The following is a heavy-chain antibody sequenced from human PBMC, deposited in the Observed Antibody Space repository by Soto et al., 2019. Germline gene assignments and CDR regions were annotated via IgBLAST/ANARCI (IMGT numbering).Heavy chain of an antibody. D-gene: IGHD2-21*01. J-gene: IGHJ4*02. Sequence: QVQLVESGGGVVQPGRSLRLSCAASGFTLSSYGMHWVRQAPVKGLEWVAGIWYDGSNKYYGDSVKGRFIIPRDNSKKALSLQLRSRTDKETAVYYWARDTILFCGRDCYQYYLDYWGQGTRVTFSS. CDR3: ARDTILFCGRDCYQYYLDY. CDR1: GFTLSSYG. CDR2: IWYDGSNK. V-gene: IGHV3-33*01.